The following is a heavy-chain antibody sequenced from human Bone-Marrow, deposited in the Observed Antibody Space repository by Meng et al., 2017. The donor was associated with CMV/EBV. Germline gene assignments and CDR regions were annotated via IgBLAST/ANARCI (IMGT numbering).Heavy chain of an antibody. CDR3: TRDPTYYYGSGTGH. CDR1: GFTFGDYA. CDR2: IRSKAYGGTT. V-gene: IGHV3-49*04. D-gene: IGHD3-10*01. Sequence: GEYLKISCTASGFTFGDYAMSWVRQAPGKGLEWVGFIRSKAYGGTTEYAASVKGRFTISRDDSKSIAYLQMNSLKTEDTAVYYCTRDPTYYYGSGTGHWGQGTLVTVSS. J-gene: IGHJ4*02.